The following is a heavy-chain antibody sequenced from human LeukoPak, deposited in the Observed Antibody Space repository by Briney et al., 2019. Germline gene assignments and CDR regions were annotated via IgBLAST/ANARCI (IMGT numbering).Heavy chain of an antibody. Sequence: PSETLSLTCTVSGYSISSGYYWGWIRQPPGKGLEWIGSIHHSGSTYYNPSLKSRVTISVDTSKNQFSLKLSSVTAADTAVYYCARVEGGLGELSNGGWFDPWGQGTLVTVSS. CDR1: GYSISSGYY. CDR2: IHHSGST. CDR3: ARVEGGLGELSNGGWFDP. J-gene: IGHJ5*02. V-gene: IGHV4-38-2*02. D-gene: IGHD3-10*01.